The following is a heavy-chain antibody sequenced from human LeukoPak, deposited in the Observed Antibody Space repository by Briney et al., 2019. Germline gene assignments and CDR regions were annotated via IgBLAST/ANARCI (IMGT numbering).Heavy chain of an antibody. J-gene: IGHJ5*02. CDR2: IYYSGSI. V-gene: IGHV4-31*03. D-gene: IGHD3-22*01. Sequence: SETLSLTCTVSGGSISSGGYYWSWIRQHPGKGLEWIGYIYYSGSIYYNPSLKSRVTISVDTSKNQFSLKLSSVTAADTAVYYCAGLYYYDSSGYSWFDPWGQGTLVTVSS. CDR3: AGLYYYDSSGYSWFDP. CDR1: GGSISSGGYY.